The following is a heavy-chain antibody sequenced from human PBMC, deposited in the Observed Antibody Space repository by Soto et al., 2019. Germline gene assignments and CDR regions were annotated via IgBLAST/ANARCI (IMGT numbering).Heavy chain of an antibody. V-gene: IGHV3-33*01. Sequence: GGSLRLSCAASGFTFSSYGMHWVRQAPGKGLEWVAVIWYDGSNKYYADSVKGRFTISRDNSKNTLYLQMNSLRAEDTAVYYCARAYYYGSGDDLNDAFDIWGQGTMVTVSS. CDR1: GFTFSSYG. CDR3: ARAYYYGSGDDLNDAFDI. J-gene: IGHJ3*02. CDR2: IWYDGSNK. D-gene: IGHD3-10*01.